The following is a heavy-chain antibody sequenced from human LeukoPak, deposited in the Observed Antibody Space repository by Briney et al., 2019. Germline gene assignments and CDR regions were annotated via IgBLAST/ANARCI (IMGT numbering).Heavy chain of an antibody. J-gene: IGHJ4*02. D-gene: IGHD3-9*01. CDR2: INHSGST. Sequence: SETLSLTCAVYGVSFSGYYWSWIRQPPGKGLEWIGEINHSGSTNYNPSLKSRVTISVDTSKNQFSLKLSSVTAADTAVYYCARGARGRYFDWYGASFDYWGQGTLVTVSS. V-gene: IGHV4-34*01. CDR3: ARGARGRYFDWYGASFDY. CDR1: GVSFSGYY.